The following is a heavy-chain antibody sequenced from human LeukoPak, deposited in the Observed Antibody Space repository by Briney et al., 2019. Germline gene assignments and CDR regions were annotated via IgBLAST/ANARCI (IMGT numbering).Heavy chain of an antibody. CDR2: MNPNSGNT. V-gene: IGHV1-8*01. J-gene: IGHJ4*02. Sequence: ASVKVSCKASGYTFTSYDINWVRQATGQELEWMGWMNPNSGNTGYAQKFQGRVTMTWNTSISTAYMELSSLRSEDTAVYYCARADYDYVWGSYRSPADYWGQGTLVTVSS. D-gene: IGHD3-16*02. CDR1: GYTFTSYD. CDR3: ARADYDYVWGSYRSPADY.